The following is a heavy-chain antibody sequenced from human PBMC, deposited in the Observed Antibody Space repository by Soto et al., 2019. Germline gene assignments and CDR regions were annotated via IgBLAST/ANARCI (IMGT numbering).Heavy chain of an antibody. CDR1: GGSISSYY. CDR2: IYYSGGT. CDR3: ATEVGAKTDYYYGMDV. Sequence: KPSETLSLTCTASGGSISSYYWSWIRQPPGKGLEWIGYIYYSGGTNYNPSLKSRVTISVDTSKNQFSLKLSSVTAADTAVYYCATEVGAKTDYYYGMDVWGQGTTVTVSS. D-gene: IGHD1-26*01. V-gene: IGHV4-59*01. J-gene: IGHJ6*02.